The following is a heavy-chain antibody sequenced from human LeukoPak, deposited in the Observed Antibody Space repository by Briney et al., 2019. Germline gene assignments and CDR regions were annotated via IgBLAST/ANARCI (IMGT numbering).Heavy chain of an antibody. J-gene: IGHJ4*02. D-gene: IGHD6-19*01. V-gene: IGHV4-34*01. CDR2: TNHSGST. Sequence: SETLSLTCAVYGGSFSGYYWSWIRQPPGKGLEWIGETNHSGSTNYNPSLKSRVTISVDTSKNQFSLKLSSVTAADTAVYYCARADNSSGWPYYFDYWGQGTLVTVSS. CDR1: GGSFSGYY. CDR3: ARADNSSGWPYYFDY.